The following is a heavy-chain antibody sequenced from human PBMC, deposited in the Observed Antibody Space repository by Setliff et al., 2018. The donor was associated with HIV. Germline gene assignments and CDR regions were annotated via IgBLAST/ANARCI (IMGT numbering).Heavy chain of an antibody. CDR2: INHSGST. V-gene: IGHV4-38-2*01. J-gene: IGHJ6*03. CDR3: ARHGAYEAYYDYMDV. D-gene: IGHD5-12*01. CDR1: GYSISSGYY. Sequence: SETLSLTCAVSGYSISSGYYWGWIRQPPGKGLEWIGQINHSGSTNYNSSLKSRVTISVDTSKNQFSLKLSSVTAADTAVYYCARHGAYEAYYDYMDVWGKG.